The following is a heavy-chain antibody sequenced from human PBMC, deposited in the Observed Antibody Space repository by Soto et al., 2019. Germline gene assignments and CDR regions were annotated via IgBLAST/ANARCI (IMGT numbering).Heavy chain of an antibody. Sequence: PSETLSLTCTVSGGSFSSCSCYWGWIRQYPGKGLEWVGSIYYNGGTDYNPSLKSRVTISVDTSKNQFSLNLSSVTAADTAVYYCAREDCSSTSCYPRGGRNYYYYGMDVWGQGTTVTVSS. V-gene: IGHV4-39*02. J-gene: IGHJ6*02. CDR1: GGSFSSCSCY. CDR3: AREDCSSTSCYPRGGRNYYYYGMDV. CDR2: IYYNGGT. D-gene: IGHD2-2*01.